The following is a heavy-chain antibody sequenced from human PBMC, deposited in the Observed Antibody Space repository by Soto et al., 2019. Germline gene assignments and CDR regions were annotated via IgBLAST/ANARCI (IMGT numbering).Heavy chain of an antibody. CDR3: ARVWKYYYDSSGYHYTFDI. CDR2: ISSSASTT. J-gene: IGHJ3*02. D-gene: IGHD3-22*01. CDR1: GFSFSGYY. Sequence: GGSLRLSCAASGFSFSGYYMSWIRQAPGKGLEWVSYISSSASTTYYAVFVKGRFTISRDNSKNLLFLQMNSLRAEDTAVFFCARVWKYYYDSSGYHYTFDIWGQGTMVTVSS. V-gene: IGHV3-11*01.